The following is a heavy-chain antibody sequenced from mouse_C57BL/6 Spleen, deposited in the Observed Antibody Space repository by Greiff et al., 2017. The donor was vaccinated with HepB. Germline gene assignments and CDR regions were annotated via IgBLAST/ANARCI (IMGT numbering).Heavy chain of an antibody. J-gene: IGHJ1*03. Sequence: QVQLQQSGAELVKPGASVKISCKASGYAFSSYWMNWVKQRPGKGLEWIGQIYPGDGDTNYNGKFKGKATLTADKSSSTAYMQLSSLTSEDSAVYFCARGRDGYYRWYFDVWGTGTTVTVSS. CDR1: GYAFSSYW. D-gene: IGHD2-3*01. V-gene: IGHV1-80*01. CDR2: IYPGDGDT. CDR3: ARGRDGYYRWYFDV.